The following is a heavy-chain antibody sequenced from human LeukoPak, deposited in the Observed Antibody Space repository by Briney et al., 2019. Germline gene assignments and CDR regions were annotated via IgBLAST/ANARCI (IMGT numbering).Heavy chain of an antibody. CDR1: GYTFTSYA. CDR2: INTNTGNP. Sequence: GASVKVSCKASGYTFTSYAMNWVRQAPGQGLEWMGWINTNTGNPTYAQGFTGRFVFSLDTSVSTAYLQISSLKAEDTAVYHCARARSGWASDAFDIWGQGTMVTVSS. V-gene: IGHV7-4-1*02. D-gene: IGHD6-19*01. CDR3: ARARSGWASDAFDI. J-gene: IGHJ3*02.